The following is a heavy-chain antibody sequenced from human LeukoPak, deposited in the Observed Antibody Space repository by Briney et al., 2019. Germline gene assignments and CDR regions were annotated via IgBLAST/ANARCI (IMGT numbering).Heavy chain of an antibody. CDR1: GYTFTSYY. D-gene: IGHD2-2*01. CDR3: ATDRASKYQFH. Sequence: GASVKVSCKASGYTFTSYYMHWVRQAPGQGLEWMGIINPSGGSTSYAQKFQGRVTMTRDTSTSTVYMELSSLRSEDTAVYYCATDRASKYQFHWGQGTLVTVSS. J-gene: IGHJ4*02. CDR2: INPSGGST. V-gene: IGHV1-46*01.